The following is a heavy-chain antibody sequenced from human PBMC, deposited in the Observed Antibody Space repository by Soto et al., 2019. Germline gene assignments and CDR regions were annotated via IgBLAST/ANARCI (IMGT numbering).Heavy chain of an antibody. CDR2: IYFRGNT. D-gene: IGHD3-9*01. CDR1: GDSINSDKYY. Sequence: SETLSLTRSVSGDSINSDKYYWGWIRQPPGKGLEWIGSIYFRGNTYYNPSLQTRVTISLDKSKSQFSLKLNSVTAADSAVYFCARLEGLATISYYFDFWGQGALVTVSS. J-gene: IGHJ4*02. CDR3: ARLEGLATISYYFDF. V-gene: IGHV4-39*01.